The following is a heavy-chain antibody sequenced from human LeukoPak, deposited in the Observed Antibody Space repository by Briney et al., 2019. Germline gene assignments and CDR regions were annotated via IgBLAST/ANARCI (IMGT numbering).Heavy chain of an antibody. J-gene: IGHJ5*02. Sequence: PGGTLRLSCLASGFIFNKYGMSWVRQAPGKGLEWVSSLSDSGGSPYYADSVTGRFTISRDNSKNMLYLQMSGLRAEDTAVYYCAQLWFGELSPSFGTWGQGTLVTVSS. CDR1: GFIFNKYG. V-gene: IGHV3-23*01. CDR2: LSDSGGSP. CDR3: AQLWFGELSPSFGT. D-gene: IGHD3-10*01.